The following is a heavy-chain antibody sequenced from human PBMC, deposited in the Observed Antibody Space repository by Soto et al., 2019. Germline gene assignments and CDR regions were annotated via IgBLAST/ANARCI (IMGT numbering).Heavy chain of an antibody. J-gene: IGHJ4*02. CDR2: TYWDDDN. CDR3: AHRRGGYNWHDGYFRY. CDR1: GFSISTSGVG. Sequence: QITLKESGPTLVKPTQTLTLTCSFSGFSISTSGVGLGWIRQPPGKALEWLAFTYWDDDNRYNPSLKSRLTVAKDTPKSLVVLLMTNMDPVDTATYLCAHRRGGYNWHDGYFRYSGEGILVTVSS. V-gene: IGHV2-5*02. D-gene: IGHD1-20*01.